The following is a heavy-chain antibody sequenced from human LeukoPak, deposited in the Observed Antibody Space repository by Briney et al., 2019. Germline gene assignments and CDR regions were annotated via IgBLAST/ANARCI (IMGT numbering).Heavy chain of an antibody. CDR2: TYYRSKWYN. Sequence: SQTLSLTCAISGDSVSSNSAAWNWIRQSPSRGLEWLGRTYYRSKWYNDYAVSVKSRITINPDTSKNQFSLQLNSVTPEDTAVYYCARDGARIAAAGSYYAMDVWGQGTTVTVSS. J-gene: IGHJ6*02. CDR1: GDSVSSNSAA. V-gene: IGHV6-1*01. D-gene: IGHD6-13*01. CDR3: ARDGARIAAAGSYYAMDV.